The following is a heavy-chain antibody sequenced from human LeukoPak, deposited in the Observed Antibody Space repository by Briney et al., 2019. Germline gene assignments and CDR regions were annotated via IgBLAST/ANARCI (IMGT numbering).Heavy chain of an antibody. D-gene: IGHD5-18*01. CDR1: GGSISSYY. CDR2: IYYSGST. Sequence: SETLSLTCTVSGGSISSYYWSWIRQPPGKGLEWIGYIYYSGSTNYHPSLKSRVTISVDTFKNQFSLKLSSVTAADTAVYYCARLTAYYYMDVWGKGTTVTVSS. J-gene: IGHJ6*03. CDR3: ARLTAYYYMDV. V-gene: IGHV4-59*01.